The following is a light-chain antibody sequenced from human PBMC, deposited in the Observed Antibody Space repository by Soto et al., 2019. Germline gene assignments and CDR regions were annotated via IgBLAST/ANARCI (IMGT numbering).Light chain of an antibody. Sequence: QSALTQPPSASGSPGQSVTISCTGTSSDVGAYNYVPWYQQHAGKAPKLVIYEVTKRPSGVPDRFSGSKSANTASLTVSGLHADDDAYYCRSSFASSNTCVFGGGTKVTVL. CDR1: SSDVGAYNY. V-gene: IGLV2-8*01. J-gene: IGLJ3*02. CDR3: SSFASSNTCV. CDR2: EVT.